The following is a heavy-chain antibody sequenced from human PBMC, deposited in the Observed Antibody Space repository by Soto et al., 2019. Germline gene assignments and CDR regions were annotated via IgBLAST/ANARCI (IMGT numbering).Heavy chain of an antibody. D-gene: IGHD6-19*01. J-gene: IGHJ3*02. CDR2: ISGSGGST. CDR1: GFTFSSYA. Sequence: EVQLLESGGGLVQPGGSLRLSCAASGFTFSSYAMSWVRQAPGKGLEWVSAISGSGGSTYYADSVKGRFTISRDNSKNTLDLQMNCLRAEDKAVYYCAKDFFGYSSAPGDFDIWVQGTMVTVSS. CDR3: AKDFFGYSSAPGDFDI. V-gene: IGHV3-23*01.